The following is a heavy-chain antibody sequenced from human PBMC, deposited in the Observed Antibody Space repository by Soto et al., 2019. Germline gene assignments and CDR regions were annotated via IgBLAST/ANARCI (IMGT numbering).Heavy chain of an antibody. V-gene: IGHV3-21*01. Sequence: EVQLVESGGGLVKPGGSVRLSCVASGLMYSSYSMSWVRQAPGKGLEWVAFISLSGSQINYAASVEGLFTISRDNAKNALYLQMNTVRVEDTAIYYCARVIACGGGTCSSVQQYYGMDVWGQGTTVTVAS. J-gene: IGHJ6*02. D-gene: IGHD2-21*01. CDR2: ISLSGSQI. CDR1: GLMYSSYS. CDR3: ARVIACGGGTCSSVQQYYGMDV.